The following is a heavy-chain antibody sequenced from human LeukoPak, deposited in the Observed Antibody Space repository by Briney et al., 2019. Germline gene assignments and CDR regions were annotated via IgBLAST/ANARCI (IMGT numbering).Heavy chain of an antibody. Sequence: PGGSLRLSWAASGVTFSSYAMSWVRQAPGKGLEWVSAISGSGGSTYYADSVKGRFTISRDNSKNTLYLQMNSLRAEDTAVYYCAKGPDICFDYWGQGTLVTVSS. CDR1: GVTFSSYA. J-gene: IGHJ4*02. CDR3: AKGPDICFDY. D-gene: IGHD3-9*01. V-gene: IGHV3-23*01. CDR2: ISGSGGST.